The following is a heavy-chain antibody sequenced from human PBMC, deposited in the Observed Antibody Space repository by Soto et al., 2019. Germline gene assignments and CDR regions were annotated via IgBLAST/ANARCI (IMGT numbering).Heavy chain of an antibody. CDR1: GYTFTSCD. D-gene: IGHD3-3*01. Sequence: ASVKVSCKASGYTFTSCDINWVRQATGQGLEWMGWMNPNSGNTGYAQKFQGRVTMTRNTSISTAYMELSSLRSEDTAVYYCARGQELYDFWSGYYAQTGMDVWGQGTTVTVSS. CDR2: MNPNSGNT. CDR3: ARGQELYDFWSGYYAQTGMDV. J-gene: IGHJ6*02. V-gene: IGHV1-8*01.